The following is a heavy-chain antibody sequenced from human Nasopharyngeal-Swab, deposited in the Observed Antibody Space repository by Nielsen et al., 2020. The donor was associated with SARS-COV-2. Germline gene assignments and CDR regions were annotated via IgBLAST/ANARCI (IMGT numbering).Heavy chain of an antibody. V-gene: IGHV3-21*01. J-gene: IGHJ4*02. CDR2: ISSSSSYI. D-gene: IGHD3-10*01. Sequence: GESLKISCAASGFTFSSYSMNWVRQAPGKGLEWVSSISSSSSYIYYADSVKGRFTISRDNAKNSLYLQMNSLSAEDTAVYYCARDPGRWVRGIYYWGQGTLVTVSS. CDR1: GFTFSSYS. CDR3: ARDPGRWVRGIYY.